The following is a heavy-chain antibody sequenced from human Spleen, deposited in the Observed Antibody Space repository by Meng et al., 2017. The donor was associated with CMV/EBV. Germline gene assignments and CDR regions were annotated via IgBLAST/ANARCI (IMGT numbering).Heavy chain of an antibody. D-gene: IGHD5-18*01. J-gene: IGHJ6*02. Sequence: ASVKVSCKVSGYTLTELSMHWVRQAPGKGLEWMGGFDPEDGETIYAQKFQGRVTMTTDTSTSTAYMELRSLRSDDTAVYYCARQYSYGFPVGYYYYGMDVWGQGTTVTVSS. V-gene: IGHV1-24*01. CDR3: ARQYSYGFPVGYYYYGMDV. CDR2: FDPEDGET. CDR1: GYTLTELS.